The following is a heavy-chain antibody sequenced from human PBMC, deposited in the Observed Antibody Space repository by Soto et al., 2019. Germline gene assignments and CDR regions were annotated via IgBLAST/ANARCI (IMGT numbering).Heavy chain of an antibody. CDR3: ARRERAAGTDWLFDP. D-gene: IGHD3-9*01. Sequence: SETLSLTCAVSGGSISSGGYSWSWIRQPPGKGLEWIGSFYYSGTTNYNPSLKSRVTISVDTSKNQFSLKLSSVTAADTAVYYCARRERAAGTDWLFDPWGQRTLVTVSS. V-gene: IGHV4-30-2*03. CDR2: FYYSGTT. CDR1: GGSISSGGYS. J-gene: IGHJ5*02.